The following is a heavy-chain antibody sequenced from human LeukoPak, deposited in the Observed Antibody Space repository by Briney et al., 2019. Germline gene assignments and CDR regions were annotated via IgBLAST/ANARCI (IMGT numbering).Heavy chain of an antibody. J-gene: IGHJ5*02. Sequence: PGGSLRLSCAASGFTFSSYWMHWVRQAPGKGLVWVSRINSDGSSTSYADSVKGRFTISRDNAKNTLYLQMNSLRAEDTAVYYCARDRYCSSTSRYSWFDPWGQGTLVTVSS. CDR2: INSDGSST. D-gene: IGHD2-2*01. CDR1: GFTFSSYW. CDR3: ARDRYCSSTSRYSWFDP. V-gene: IGHV3-74*01.